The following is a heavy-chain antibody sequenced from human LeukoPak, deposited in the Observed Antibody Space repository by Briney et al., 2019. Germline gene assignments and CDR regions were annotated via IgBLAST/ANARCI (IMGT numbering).Heavy chain of an antibody. CDR1: GVSISSFY. V-gene: IGHV4-4*07. CDR2: IYTSGST. J-gene: IGHJ4*02. D-gene: IGHD3-3*01. Sequence: SETLSLTCTVSGVSISSFYWNWIRQPAGKGLEWIGRIYTSGSTIYNPSLKSRVTMSVDTSKNQFSLKLSSVTAAETAVYYYARGGIFGVVITPYYFDYWGQGTLVTVSS. CDR3: ARGGIFGVVITPYYFDY.